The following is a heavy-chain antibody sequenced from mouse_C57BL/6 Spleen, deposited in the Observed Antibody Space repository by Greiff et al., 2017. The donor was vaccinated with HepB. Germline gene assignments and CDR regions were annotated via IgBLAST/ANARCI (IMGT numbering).Heavy chain of an antibody. Sequence: QVQLQQPGAELVKPGASVKMSCKASGYTFTSYWITWVKQRPGQGLEWIGDIYPGSGSTNYNEKFKSKATLTVDTSSSTAYMQLSSLTSEDSAVYYCGRRVTTVVATGAMDYWGQGTSVTVSS. V-gene: IGHV1-55*01. D-gene: IGHD1-1*01. CDR1: GYTFTSYW. CDR3: GRRVTTVVATGAMDY. CDR2: IYPGSGST. J-gene: IGHJ4*01.